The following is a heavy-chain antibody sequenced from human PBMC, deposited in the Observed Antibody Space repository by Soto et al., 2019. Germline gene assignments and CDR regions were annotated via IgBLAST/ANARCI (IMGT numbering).Heavy chain of an antibody. D-gene: IGHD3-3*01. CDR1: GFTFSNYN. CDR2: ISSSSSTI. J-gene: IGHJ4*02. Sequence: PGGSLRLSCAASGFTFSNYNMNWVRQAPGKGLEWVSSISSSSSTIYYADSVKGRFTISRDNSKNTLYLQMNSLRAEDTAVYYCAKSIIYDFWSGYYSALDYWGQGTLVTVSS. V-gene: IGHV3-48*01. CDR3: AKSIIYDFWSGYYSALDY.